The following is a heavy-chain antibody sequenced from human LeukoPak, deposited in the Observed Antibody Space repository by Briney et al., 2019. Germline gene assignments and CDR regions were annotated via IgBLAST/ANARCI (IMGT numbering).Heavy chain of an antibody. D-gene: IGHD3-22*01. J-gene: IGHJ4*02. V-gene: IGHV4-31*03. CDR3: ARMNYYASSGIDY. Sequence: PSETLSLTCTVSGGSISSGGYYWSWIRQHPGKGLEWIGYIYYSGSTYYNPSLKSRVTISVDTSKNQFSLKLSSVTAAATAVYYCARMNYYASSGIDYWGQGTLVTVSS. CDR1: GGSISSGGYY. CDR2: IYYSGST.